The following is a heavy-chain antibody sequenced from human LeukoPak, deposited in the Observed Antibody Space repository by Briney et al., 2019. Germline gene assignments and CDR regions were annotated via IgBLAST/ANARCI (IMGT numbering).Heavy chain of an antibody. J-gene: IGHJ5*02. CDR3: ASSYYDILTGYYLVAGLDP. CDR1: GGSVSSGSYY. V-gene: IGHV4-61*01. Sequence: PSETLSLTCTVSGGSVSSGSYYWSWIRQPPGKGLEWIGYIYYSGSTNYNPSPKSRVTISVDTSKNQFSLKLSSVTAADTAVYYCASSYYDILTGYYLVAGLDPWGQGTLVTVSS. CDR2: IYYSGST. D-gene: IGHD3-9*01.